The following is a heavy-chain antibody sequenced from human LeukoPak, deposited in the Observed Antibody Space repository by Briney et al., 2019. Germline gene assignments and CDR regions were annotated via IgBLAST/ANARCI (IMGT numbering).Heavy chain of an antibody. CDR2: ISAYNGNT. D-gene: IGHD2-2*01. CDR1: GYTFTSYG. CDR3: ARVLPGYCYSASCYAFEY. J-gene: IGHJ4*02. V-gene: IGHV1-18*01. Sequence: ASVKVSCKASGYTFTSYGISWVRQAPGQGLEWMGWISAYNGNTNYAQKLQGRVTMTTDTSTSTAYMELKSLRSDDTAVYYCARVLPGYCYSASCYAFEYWGQGTLVTVSS.